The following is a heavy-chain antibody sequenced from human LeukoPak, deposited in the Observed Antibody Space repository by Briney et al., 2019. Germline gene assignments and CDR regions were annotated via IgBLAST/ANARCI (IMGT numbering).Heavy chain of an antibody. CDR2: INPSGGST. Sequence: ASVKVPCKASGYTLTSYYMHWVRQAPGQGLEWMGIINPSGGSTNYAQKFQGRVTMTRDMSTSTVYMELSSLRSEDTAVYYCARGYCTNGVCYQYNWFDPWGQGTLVTVSS. CDR3: ARGYCTNGVCYQYNWFDP. D-gene: IGHD2-8*01. CDR1: GYTLTSYY. J-gene: IGHJ5*02. V-gene: IGHV1-46*01.